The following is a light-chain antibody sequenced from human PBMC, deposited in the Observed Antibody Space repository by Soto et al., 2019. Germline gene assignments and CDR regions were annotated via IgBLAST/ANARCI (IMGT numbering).Light chain of an antibody. CDR3: QQSYDTPYT. Sequence: DIQMTQSPSSLSASVGDRVTITCRASQSVRSYLNWYQQRPGKAPELLIYAASNLQSGVPSRFSGSGSGTDFTLTISRLQPEDFATFYCQQSYDTPYTFGQGSKLEIK. V-gene: IGKV1-39*01. CDR2: AAS. J-gene: IGKJ2*01. CDR1: QSVRSY.